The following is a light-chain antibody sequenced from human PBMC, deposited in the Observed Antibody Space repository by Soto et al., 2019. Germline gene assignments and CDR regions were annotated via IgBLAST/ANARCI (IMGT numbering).Light chain of an antibody. J-gene: IGLJ1*01. Sequence: SYELTQPPSVSVVPGQTARIACGGNNIGSKNVQWYQQKPGQAPVLVVYDDSDRPSGIPERFSGSNSVNTATLTISRVEAGDEADYYCQVWDSSGDHPSWVFGTGTKVTVL. CDR1: NIGSKN. CDR3: QVWDSSGDHPSWV. V-gene: IGLV3-21*02. CDR2: DDS.